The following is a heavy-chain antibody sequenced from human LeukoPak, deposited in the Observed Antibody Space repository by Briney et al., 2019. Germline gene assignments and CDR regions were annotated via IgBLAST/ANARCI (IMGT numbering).Heavy chain of an antibody. CDR3: ARDQNDYGLFDY. J-gene: IGHJ4*02. D-gene: IGHD4-17*01. CDR1: GNTFTRYY. Sequence: ASVKVSCKASGNTFTRYYMHWVRQAPGQGLEWMGITNPSGVSTIYAQNFQGRVTMTRDTSTSTVYMELSSLRSEDTAVYYCARDQNDYGLFDYWGQGTLVTVSS. V-gene: IGHV1-46*01. CDR2: TNPSGVST.